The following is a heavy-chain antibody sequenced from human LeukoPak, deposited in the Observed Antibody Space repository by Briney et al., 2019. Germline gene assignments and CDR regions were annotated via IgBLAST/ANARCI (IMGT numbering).Heavy chain of an antibody. J-gene: IGHJ1*01. CDR3: ARGLRSVTRYFQH. V-gene: IGHV3-23*01. D-gene: IGHD4-17*01. CDR1: GFTFSSYA. Sequence: GGSLRLSCAASGFTFSSYAMSWVRQAPGKGLEWVSAISGSGGSTYYADSVKGRFTISRDNAKNSLYLQMNSLRAEDTAVYYCARGLRSVTRYFQHWGQGTLVTVSS. CDR2: ISGSGGST.